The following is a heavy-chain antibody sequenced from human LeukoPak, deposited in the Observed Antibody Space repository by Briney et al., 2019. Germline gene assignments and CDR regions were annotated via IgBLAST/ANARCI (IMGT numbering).Heavy chain of an antibody. D-gene: IGHD4-11*01. J-gene: IGHJ4*02. CDR1: GFTFSSYA. V-gene: IGHV3-23*01. CDR3: AKGPLDYIHGTHYFDY. Sequence: GGSLRLSCAASGFTFSSYAMSWVRQAPGKGPEWVSAISGSGGSTHYADSVKGRFTIFRDNSKNTLYLQMNSLRVEDTAIYYCAKGPLDYIHGTHYFDYWGQGTLVTVSS. CDR2: ISGSGGST.